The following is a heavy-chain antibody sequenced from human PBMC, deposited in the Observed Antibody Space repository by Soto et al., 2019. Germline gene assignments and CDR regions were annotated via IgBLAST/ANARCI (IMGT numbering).Heavy chain of an antibody. CDR2: FSGGSGTT. Sequence: EVRLLESGGGLVQPGGSLRLSCVVSGFTFPNHGVTWVGQVPGKGLEWVCGFSGGSGTTHYADRVRGRFTISRDDPRQTVYLQMTSLGADDTAVYYCVRWNGFGDFWGQGTLVTVSS. V-gene: IGHV3-23*01. D-gene: IGHD1-1*01. J-gene: IGHJ4*02. CDR1: GFTFPNHG. CDR3: VRWNGFGDF.